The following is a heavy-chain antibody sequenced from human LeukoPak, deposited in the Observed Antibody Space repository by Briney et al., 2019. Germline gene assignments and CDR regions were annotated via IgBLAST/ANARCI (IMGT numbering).Heavy chain of an antibody. Sequence: SETLSLTCTVSGGSISSGSYYWSWIRQPAGKGLEWIGRIYTSGSTNYNPSLKSRVTMSVDTSKNQFSLKLSSVTAADTAVYYCARATPYSWGNFDYWGQGTLVTVSS. CDR1: GGSISSGSYY. CDR3: ARATPYSWGNFDY. D-gene: IGHD2-15*01. V-gene: IGHV4-61*02. CDR2: IYTSGST. J-gene: IGHJ4*02.